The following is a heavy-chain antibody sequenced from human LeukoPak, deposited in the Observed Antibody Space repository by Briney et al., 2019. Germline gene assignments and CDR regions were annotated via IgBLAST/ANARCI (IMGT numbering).Heavy chain of an antibody. V-gene: IGHV3-48*03. CDR3: ARDLTY. Sequence: RGGSLRLSCAASEFTFSSYEMSWVRQAPGQGLEWVSYISSSVSTIYYADSVKGRFTISRDNDKSSLYLQITSLRAEATAVYYCARDLTYWGQGTLVTVSS. CDR1: EFTFSSYE. J-gene: IGHJ4*02. CDR2: ISSSVSTI.